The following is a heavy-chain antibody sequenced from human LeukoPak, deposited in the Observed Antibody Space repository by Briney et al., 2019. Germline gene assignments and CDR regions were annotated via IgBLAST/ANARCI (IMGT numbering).Heavy chain of an antibody. CDR3: ARDTGYDSSGYYYDGGDAFDI. CDR1: GGSISSYY. J-gene: IGHJ3*02. CDR2: IYYSGST. V-gene: IGHV4-59*01. D-gene: IGHD3-22*01. Sequence: SETLSLTCTVSGGSISSYYWSWIRQPPGKGLEWIGYIYYSGSTNYNPSLKSRVTISVDTSKNQFSLKLSSVTAADTAVYYCARDTGYDSSGYYYDGGDAFDIWGQGTMVTVSS.